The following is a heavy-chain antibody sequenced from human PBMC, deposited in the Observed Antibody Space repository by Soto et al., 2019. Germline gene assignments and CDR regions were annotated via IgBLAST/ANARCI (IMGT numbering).Heavy chain of an antibody. D-gene: IGHD6-13*01. J-gene: IGHJ6*02. Sequence: ASVKVSCKASGYTFTGYYMHWVRQAPGQGLEWMGWINPNSGGTNYAQKFQGRATMTRDTSISTAYMELSRLRSDDKAVYYCAREGSQLGDYYYYNGMDVWGQGTTVTVSS. CDR1: GYTFTGYY. V-gene: IGHV1-2*02. CDR2: INPNSGGT. CDR3: AREGSQLGDYYYYNGMDV.